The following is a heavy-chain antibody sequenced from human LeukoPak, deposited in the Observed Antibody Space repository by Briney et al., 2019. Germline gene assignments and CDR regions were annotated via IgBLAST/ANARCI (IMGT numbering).Heavy chain of an antibody. Sequence: TSETLSLTCTVSGGSISSYYWSWIRQPPGKGLEWIGYIYYSGSTNYNPSLKSRVTISVDTSKNQFSLKLSSVTAADTAVYYCARVSIRSWFDPWGQGTLVTVSS. V-gene: IGHV4-59*12. D-gene: IGHD2-21*01. CDR1: GGSISSYY. J-gene: IGHJ5*02. CDR2: IYYSGST. CDR3: ARVSIRSWFDP.